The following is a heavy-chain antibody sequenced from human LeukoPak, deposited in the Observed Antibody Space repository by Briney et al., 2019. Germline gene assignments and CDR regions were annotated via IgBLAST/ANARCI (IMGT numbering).Heavy chain of an antibody. CDR1: GLSISSKS. D-gene: IGHD1-1*01. V-gene: IGHV4-59*08. J-gene: IGHJ6*04. Sequence: PPETLSPSWSVSGLSISSKSTSWLRQPPGKGLEWIGDTYYSGNSNYNPSLESRVSISVGTSEKQFPLRLTSVRAADTAVYYFPERRTTGLSAYTTACGEGSTVTVSS. CDR2: TYYSGNS. CDR3: PERRTTGLSAYTTA.